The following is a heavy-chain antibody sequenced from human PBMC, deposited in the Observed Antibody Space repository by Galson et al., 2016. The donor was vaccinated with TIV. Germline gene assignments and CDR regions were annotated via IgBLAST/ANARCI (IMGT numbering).Heavy chain of an antibody. J-gene: IGHJ3*02. Sequence: SVKVSCKASGYTFTSYYMHWVRQAPGRGLEWMGIINPSGGSTTYAQKFQGRVTVTRDTSTATVYMELSSLRNEDTAVYYCAIPWGELFGLGSLDIWGQGTMVTVAS. V-gene: IGHV1-46*03. CDR3: AIPWGELFGLGSLDI. CDR2: INPSGGST. D-gene: IGHD1-26*01. CDR1: GYTFTSYY.